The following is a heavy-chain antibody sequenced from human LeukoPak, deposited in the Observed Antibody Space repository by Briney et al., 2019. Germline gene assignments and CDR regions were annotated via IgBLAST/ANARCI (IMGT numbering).Heavy chain of an antibody. CDR2: VYYSGST. V-gene: IGHV4-39*01. J-gene: IGHJ4*02. CDR1: GDSISSSSYY. CDR3: ARYNRSDSYFDD. Sequence: PSETLSLTCTVSGDSISSSSYYWGWIRQPPGKGLEWIGNVYYSGSTYYNPSLKSRVAISVDTSKNQFSLRVTSVTAADTAVYYCARYNRSDSYFDDWGQGTLVIVSS. D-gene: IGHD3-10*01.